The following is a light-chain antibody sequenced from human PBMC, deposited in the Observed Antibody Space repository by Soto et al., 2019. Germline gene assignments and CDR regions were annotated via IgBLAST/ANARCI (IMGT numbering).Light chain of an antibody. Sequence: EIVMTQSPATPSVSPGERATPSCRASQSISSNLAWYQQKPGQAPRLLMFRTSSRATGFPARFSGSGSGTEFNLTISSLQSEDFALYYCQHRSNWPAFGEGTKVDI. CDR1: QSISSN. CDR2: RTS. J-gene: IGKJ4*01. V-gene: IGKV3-15*01. CDR3: QHRSNWPA.